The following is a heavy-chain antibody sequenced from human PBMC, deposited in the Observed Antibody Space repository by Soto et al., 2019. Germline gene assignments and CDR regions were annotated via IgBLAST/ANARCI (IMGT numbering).Heavy chain of an antibody. V-gene: IGHV5-10-1*01. D-gene: IGHD3-22*01. Sequence: GESLKISCKGSGYSFTSYWISWVRQMPGKGLEWMGRIDPSDSYTNYSPSFQGHVTISADKSISTAYLQWSSLKASDTAMYYCARQIYDSDTGPNFQYYFDSWGQGTPVTVSS. J-gene: IGHJ4*02. CDR1: GYSFTSYW. CDR2: IDPSDSYT. CDR3: ARQIYDSDTGPNFQYYFDS.